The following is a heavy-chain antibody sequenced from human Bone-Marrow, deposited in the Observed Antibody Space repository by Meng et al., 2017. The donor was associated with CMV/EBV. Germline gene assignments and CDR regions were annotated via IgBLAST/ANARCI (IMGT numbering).Heavy chain of an antibody. CDR1: GYTFTGYY. V-gene: IGHV1-2*02. CDR3: ARDVAIYCSGGSCYRGSYWFDP. CDR2: INPNSGGT. D-gene: IGHD2-15*01. J-gene: IGHJ5*02. Sequence: ASVKVSCKASGYTFTGYYMHWVRQAPGQGLEWMGWINPNSGGTNYAQKFQGRVTMTRDTSISTAYMELSRLRSDDTAVYYCARDVAIYCSGGSCYRGSYWFDPWGQGNLVNVSS.